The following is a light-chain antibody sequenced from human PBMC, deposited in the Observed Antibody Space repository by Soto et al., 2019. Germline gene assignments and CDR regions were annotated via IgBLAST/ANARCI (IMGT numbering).Light chain of an antibody. J-gene: IGKJ4*01. CDR1: QGIRND. CDR3: LQDNTYPVT. V-gene: IGKV1-6*01. Sequence: ALQMTQSPSSLSASVGDRVTITCRASQGIRNDLGWYQQKPGKAPTLVIHAASSLETGVPSRFSGSGSGTDFTLTIRNLQPEDVATYYCLQDNTYPVTFGGGTKVEIK. CDR2: AAS.